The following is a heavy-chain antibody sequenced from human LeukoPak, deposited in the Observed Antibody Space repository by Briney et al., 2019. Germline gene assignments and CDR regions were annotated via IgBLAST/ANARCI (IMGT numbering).Heavy chain of an antibody. D-gene: IGHD3-3*01. CDR1: GGSFRGYY. V-gene: IGHV4-34*01. Sequence: NPSETLSLTCAVYGGSFRGYYWSWIRQPPGKGLEWIGSIYYSGSTYYNPSLKSRVTISVDTSKNQFSLKLSSVTAADTAVYYCARQESNPYDFWSGYYSGYFDYWGQGTLVTVSS. J-gene: IGHJ4*02. CDR2: IYYSGST. CDR3: ARQESNPYDFWSGYYSGYFDY.